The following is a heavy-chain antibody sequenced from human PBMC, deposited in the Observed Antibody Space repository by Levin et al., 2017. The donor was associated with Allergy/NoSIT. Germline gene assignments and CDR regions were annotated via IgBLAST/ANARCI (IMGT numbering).Heavy chain of an antibody. J-gene: IGHJ4*02. CDR2: ISYDGSNK. CDR3: AKDLEMATITKGARTDY. V-gene: IGHV3-30*18. Sequence: GGSLRLSCAASGFTFSSYGMHWVRQAPGKGLEWVAVISYDGSNKYYADSVKGRFTISRDNSKNTLYLQMNSLRAVDTAVYYCAKDLEMATITKGARTDYWGQGTLVTVSS. D-gene: IGHD5-24*01. CDR1: GFTFSSYG.